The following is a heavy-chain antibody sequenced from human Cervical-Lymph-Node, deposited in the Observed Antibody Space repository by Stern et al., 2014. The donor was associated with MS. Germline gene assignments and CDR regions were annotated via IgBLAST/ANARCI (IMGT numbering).Heavy chain of an antibody. CDR3: AKVGYYDSSGYYYSGHYVY. CDR2: ISGSGGST. V-gene: IGHV3-23*01. J-gene: IGHJ4*02. Sequence: VQLLESGGGLVQPGGSLRLSCAASRFTFSSYAMSWVRQAPGKGLEWVSAISGSGGSTYYADSVKGRFTISRDNSKNTLYLQMNSLRAEDTAVYYCAKVGYYDSSGYYYSGHYVYWGQGTLVTVSS. D-gene: IGHD3-22*01. CDR1: RFTFSSYA.